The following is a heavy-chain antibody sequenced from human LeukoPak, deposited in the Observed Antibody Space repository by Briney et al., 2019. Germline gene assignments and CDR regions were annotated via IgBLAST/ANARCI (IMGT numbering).Heavy chain of an antibody. J-gene: IGHJ4*02. CDR1: GFTFSSYA. D-gene: IGHD6-13*01. CDR3: AKGRSSSWRPFDY. V-gene: IGHV3-23*01. Sequence: PGGSLRLSCADSGFTFSSYAMSWVRQAPGKGLEWFSAISGSGGSTYYADSVKGRFTISRDNSKNTLFMQMNSLRAEDTAVYYCAKGRSSSWRPFDYWGQGTLVTVSS. CDR2: ISGSGGST.